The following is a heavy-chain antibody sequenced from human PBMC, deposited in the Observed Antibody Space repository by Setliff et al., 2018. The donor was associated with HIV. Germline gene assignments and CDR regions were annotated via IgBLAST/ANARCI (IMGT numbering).Heavy chain of an antibody. V-gene: IGHV1-24*01. CDR3: ATDPGRRITFGGVIVNPDY. CDR2: FDPEDGER. Sequence: ASVKVSCKVFGYTLAALSIHWVRQAPGKGLEWMGGFDPEDGERINAEKFQGRVTMTADTSTDTAYTALSSLTSEDTAVYYCATDPGRRITFGGVIVNPDYWGQGTLVTVSS. D-gene: IGHD3-16*02. CDR1: GYTLAALS. J-gene: IGHJ4*02.